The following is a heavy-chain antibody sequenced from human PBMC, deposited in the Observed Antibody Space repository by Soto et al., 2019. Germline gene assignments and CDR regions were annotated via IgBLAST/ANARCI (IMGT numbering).Heavy chain of an antibody. Sequence: QVQLVQYGAEVKKPGSSVKVSCKACGGTFSSYAISWVRQAPGQGLKWMGGIIPISGTANYAQKFQGRVTITADESTSTAFMELSSLRSEDTAVYYCARSQGSSTSLEIYYYYYYGMDVWGQGTTVTVSS. J-gene: IGHJ6*02. V-gene: IGHV1-69*01. CDR2: IIPISGTA. CDR1: GGTFSSYA. D-gene: IGHD2-2*01. CDR3: ARSQGSSTSLEIYYYYYYGMDV.